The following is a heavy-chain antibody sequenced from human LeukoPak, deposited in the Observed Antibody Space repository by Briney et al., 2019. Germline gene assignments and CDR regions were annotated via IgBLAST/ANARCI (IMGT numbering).Heavy chain of an antibody. CDR2: ISCDGSNI. CDR1: GFTFSDYY. V-gene: IGHV3-11*04. Sequence: SGGSLRLSCATSGFTFSDYYMNWVRQAPGKGLEWVAFISCDGSNIYYADSVKGRFTISRDNAKNSLYLQMNSLRAEDTAVYYCAAGAMAFIDYWGQGTLVTVSS. J-gene: IGHJ4*02. CDR3: AAGAMAFIDY. D-gene: IGHD5-18*01.